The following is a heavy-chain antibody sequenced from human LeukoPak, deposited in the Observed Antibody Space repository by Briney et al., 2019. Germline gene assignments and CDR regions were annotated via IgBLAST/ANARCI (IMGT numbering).Heavy chain of an antibody. D-gene: IGHD6-13*01. V-gene: IGHV1-2*06. CDR1: GYTFIAYY. CDR2: INPNSGDT. J-gene: IGHJ4*02. Sequence: ASVKVSCKASGYTFIAYYIHWVRQAPGQGLEWMGRINPNSGDTDYAQKFQGRIIMSRDTSISTLYMDLSRLRSDDTAVYYCARDPGQQLFDYWGQGTLVTVSS. CDR3: ARDPGQQLFDY.